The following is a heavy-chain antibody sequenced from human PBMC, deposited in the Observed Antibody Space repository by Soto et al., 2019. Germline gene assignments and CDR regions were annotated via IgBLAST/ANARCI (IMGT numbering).Heavy chain of an antibody. Sequence: PGGSLRLSCAASGFSFSSYGMHWVRQAPGKGLEWVAVIWYDGSNKYYADSVKGRFTISRDNSKNTLYLQMNSLRAEDTAVYYCAKDLLSRSGYDSHGLDYWGQGTLVTVSS. J-gene: IGHJ4*02. CDR1: GFSFSSYG. V-gene: IGHV3-33*06. CDR3: AKDLLSRSGYDSHGLDY. D-gene: IGHD5-12*01. CDR2: IWYDGSNK.